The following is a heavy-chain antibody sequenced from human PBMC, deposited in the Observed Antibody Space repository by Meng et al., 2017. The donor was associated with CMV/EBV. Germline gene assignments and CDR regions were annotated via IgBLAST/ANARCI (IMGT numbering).Heavy chain of an antibody. D-gene: IGHD2-2*02. CDR3: ARHVRQAQDIVAVPAAIGRYYFDY. V-gene: IGHV4-34*01. CDR2: INHSGST. Sequence: TLSLTCAVYGGSFSGYYWSWIRQPPGKGLEWIGEINHSGSTNYNPSLKSRVTISVDTSKNQFSLKLSSVTAADTAVYYCARHVRQAQDIVAVPAAIGRYYFDYWGQGTLVTVSS. CDR1: GGSFSGYY. J-gene: IGHJ4*02.